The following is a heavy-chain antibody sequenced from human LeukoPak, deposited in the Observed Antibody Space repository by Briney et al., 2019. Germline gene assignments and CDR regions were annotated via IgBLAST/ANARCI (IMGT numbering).Heavy chain of an antibody. Sequence: PGGSLRLSCTASGFIFSSYWMTWVRQAPGKGLEWVANIKQDGNEKYYVDSVEGRFTISRDNAQNSLYLQMNSLRADDTAVYYCARKLGYCTGASCYVDYWGQGTLVTVSS. CDR1: GFIFSSYW. V-gene: IGHV3-7*03. CDR2: IKQDGNEK. D-gene: IGHD2-2*01. J-gene: IGHJ4*02. CDR3: ARKLGYCTGASCYVDY.